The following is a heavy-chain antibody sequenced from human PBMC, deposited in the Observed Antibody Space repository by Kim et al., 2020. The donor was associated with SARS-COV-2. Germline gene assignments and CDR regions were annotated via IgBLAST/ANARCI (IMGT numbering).Heavy chain of an antibody. CDR1: GYSFTSYW. CDR2: IYPGDSDT. V-gene: IGHV5-51*01. J-gene: IGHJ3*02. D-gene: IGHD2-15*01. Sequence: GESLKISCKGSGYSFTSYWIGWVRQMPGKGLEWMGIIYPGDSDTRYSPSFQGQVTISADKSISTAYLQWSSLKASDTAMYYCARGYCSGGSCHSGHDAFDICGQGTMVTVSS. CDR3: ARGYCSGGSCHSGHDAFDI.